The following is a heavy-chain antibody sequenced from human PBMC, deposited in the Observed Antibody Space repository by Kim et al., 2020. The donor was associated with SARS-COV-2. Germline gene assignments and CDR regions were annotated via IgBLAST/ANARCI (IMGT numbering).Heavy chain of an antibody. Sequence: SETLSLTCTVSGGSISSYYWSWIRQPPGKVLEWIGYIYYSGSTNYNPSLKSRVTISVDTSKNQFSLKLSSVTAADTAVYYCARIPIYGSGSYGYYYYYGMDVWGQGTTVTVSS. D-gene: IGHD3-10*01. V-gene: IGHV4-59*13. CDR2: IYYSGST. CDR3: ARIPIYGSGSYGYYYYYGMDV. J-gene: IGHJ6*02. CDR1: GGSISSYY.